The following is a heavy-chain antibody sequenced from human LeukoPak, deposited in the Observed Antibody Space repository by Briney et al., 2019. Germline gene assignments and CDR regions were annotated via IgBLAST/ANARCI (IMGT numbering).Heavy chain of an antibody. CDR2: INSDGRSP. D-gene: IGHD2-21*02. V-gene: IGHV3-74*01. CDR3: ATSTCGGDCYGNWLDP. J-gene: IGHJ5*02. CDR1: GFIFSSYA. Sequence: AGGSLRLSCSASGFIFSSYAMHWVRHAPGKGLVWVSRINSDGRSPFYADSVKGRFTISRDNAKNTLFLQMNSLRVEDTAVYYCATSTCGGDCYGNWLDPWGQGTLVTVSS.